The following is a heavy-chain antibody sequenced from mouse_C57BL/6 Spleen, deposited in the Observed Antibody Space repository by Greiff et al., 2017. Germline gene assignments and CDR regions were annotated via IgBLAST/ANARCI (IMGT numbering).Heavy chain of an antibody. CDR3: ARLDAYYFDY. V-gene: IGHV5-6*01. CDR1: GFTFSSYG. J-gene: IGHJ2*01. CDR2: ISSGGSYT. Sequence: EVKVVESGGDLVKPGGSLKLSCAASGFTFSSYGMSWVRQTPDKRLEWVATISSGGSYTYYPDSVKGRFTISRDNAKNTLYLQMSSLKSEDTAMXYCARLDAYYFDYWGQGTTLTVSS.